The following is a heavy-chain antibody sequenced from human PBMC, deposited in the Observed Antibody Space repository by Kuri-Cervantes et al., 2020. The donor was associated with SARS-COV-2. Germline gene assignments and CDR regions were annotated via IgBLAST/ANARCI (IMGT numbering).Heavy chain of an antibody. Sequence: ASVKGSCKASGYTFTSYGISWVRQAPGQGLEWMGWISAYNGNTNYAQKFQGRVTMTTDTSTSTAYMELGSLRSDDTAVYYCASSPGSIVVVTVPDYWGQGTLVTVSS. CDR2: ISAYNGNT. J-gene: IGHJ4*02. CDR1: GYTFTSYG. V-gene: IGHV1-18*04. CDR3: ASSPGSIVVVTVPDY. D-gene: IGHD2-21*02.